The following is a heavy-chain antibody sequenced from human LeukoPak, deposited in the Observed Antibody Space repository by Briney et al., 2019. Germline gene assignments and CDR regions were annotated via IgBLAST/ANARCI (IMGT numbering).Heavy chain of an antibody. D-gene: IGHD2-15*01. V-gene: IGHV3-21*01. Sequence: GGSLRLSCAASGFTFSSYSMNWVRQPPGKGLEWVSSISSSGSYIYYADSVKGRFSVSRDSAKNSLYLQMNSLRAEDTAVYYCARGPQFCSGGSCYGYYFDYWGQGTLVTVSS. CDR1: GFTFSSYS. CDR2: ISSSGSYI. J-gene: IGHJ4*02. CDR3: ARGPQFCSGGSCYGYYFDY.